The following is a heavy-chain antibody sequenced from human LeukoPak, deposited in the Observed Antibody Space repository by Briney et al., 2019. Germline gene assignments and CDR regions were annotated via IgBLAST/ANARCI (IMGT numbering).Heavy chain of an antibody. Sequence: ASVKVSCKASGYTFTGYYMHWVRQAPGQGLEWMGWINPNSGGTNYAQKFQGRVTMTRDTSISTAYMELSRLRSDDTAVYYCARDRYYDSSFDYWGQGTLVTVSS. J-gene: IGHJ4*02. CDR2: INPNSGGT. CDR1: GYTFTGYY. V-gene: IGHV1-2*02. D-gene: IGHD3-22*01. CDR3: ARDRYYDSSFDY.